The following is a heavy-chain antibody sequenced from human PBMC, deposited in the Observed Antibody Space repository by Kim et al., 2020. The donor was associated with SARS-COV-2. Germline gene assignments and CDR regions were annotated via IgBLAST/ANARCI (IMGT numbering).Heavy chain of an antibody. CDR3: ARRGGYYTDY. V-gene: IGHV5-10-1*01. D-gene: IGHD1-26*01. J-gene: IGHJ4*02. Sequence: YTNSRPSFQGHVTISADKSISTAYLQWSSLKASDTAMYYCARRGGYYTDYWGQGTLVTVSS. CDR2: YT.